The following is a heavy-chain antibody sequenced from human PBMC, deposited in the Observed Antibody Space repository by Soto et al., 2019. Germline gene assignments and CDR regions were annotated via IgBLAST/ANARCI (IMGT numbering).Heavy chain of an antibody. D-gene: IGHD3-16*01. CDR1: GYIFVNYG. V-gene: IGHV1-18*01. CDR3: VMVDNYVTPTPQDV. J-gene: IGHJ6*02. CDR2: ISPYTGNT. Sequence: QVQLVQSGDEVKKPGASVKVSCKASGYIFVNYGIAWVRQAPGQGLAWMGWISPYTGNTHSATKVQGRLTMTTDTYTSKAYMDLGSLTSDDTAVYYCVMVDNYVTPTPQDVWGQGTTVTVSS.